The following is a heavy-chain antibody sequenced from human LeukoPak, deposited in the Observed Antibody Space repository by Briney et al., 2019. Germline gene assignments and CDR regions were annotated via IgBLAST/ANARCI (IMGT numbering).Heavy chain of an antibody. Sequence: PSQTLSLTCTVSGGSISSGSYYWSWIRQPAGKVLEWIGRIYTSGSTNYNPSLKSRVTISVDTSKNQFSLKLSSVTAADTAVYYCARSSLRFLERLFAFDIWGQGTMVTVSS. CDR3: ARSSLRFLERLFAFDI. CDR2: IYTSGST. D-gene: IGHD3-3*01. V-gene: IGHV4-61*02. J-gene: IGHJ3*02. CDR1: GGSISSGSYY.